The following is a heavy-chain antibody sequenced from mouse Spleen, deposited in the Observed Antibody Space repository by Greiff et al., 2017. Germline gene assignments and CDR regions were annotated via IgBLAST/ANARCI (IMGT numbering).Heavy chain of an antibody. Sequence: VQLQQSGPELVKPGASVKISCKASGYSFTGYYMNWVKQSPEKSLEWIGEINPSTGGTTYNQKFKAKATLTVDKSSSTAYMQLKSLTSEDSAVYYCARRGGYGNYLYYYAMDYWGQGTSVTVSS. CDR3: ARRGGYGNYLYYYAMDY. V-gene: IGHV1-42*01. CDR2: INPSTGGT. CDR1: GYSFTGYY. J-gene: IGHJ4*01. D-gene: IGHD2-1*01.